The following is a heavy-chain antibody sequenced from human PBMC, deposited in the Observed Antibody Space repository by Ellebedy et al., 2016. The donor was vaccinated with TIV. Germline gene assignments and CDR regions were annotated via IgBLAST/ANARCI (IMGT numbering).Heavy chain of an antibody. V-gene: IGHV4-59*01. D-gene: IGHD2-15*01. CDR2: IYESEST. CDR1: GGSITSYS. J-gene: IGHJ3*02. CDR3: ASADTPDAFDI. Sequence: MPSETLSLTCTVSGGSITSYSWNWIRQPPGKGLEWIGLIYESESTNYNPSLKSRVTISVDTSKNQFSLKLSSVTAADTAVYYCASADTPDAFDIWGQGTMVTVSS.